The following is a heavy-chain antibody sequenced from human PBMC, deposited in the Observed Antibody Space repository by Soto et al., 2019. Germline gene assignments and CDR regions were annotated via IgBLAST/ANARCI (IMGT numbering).Heavy chain of an antibody. CDR2: IIPILGIA. J-gene: IGHJ6*02. Sequence: SVKVSCKASGGTFSSYTISWVRQAPGQGLEWMGRIIPILGIANYAQKFQGWVTMTRDTSISTAYMELSRLRSDDTAVYYCARRKEGLTIFGVVTPPNGMDVWGQGTTVTV. D-gene: IGHD3-3*01. CDR3: ARRKEGLTIFGVVTPPNGMDV. CDR1: GGTFSSYT. V-gene: IGHV1-69*02.